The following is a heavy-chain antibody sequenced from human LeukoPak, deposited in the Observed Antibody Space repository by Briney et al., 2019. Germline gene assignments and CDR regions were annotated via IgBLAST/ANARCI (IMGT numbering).Heavy chain of an antibody. D-gene: IGHD6-13*01. CDR1: GVTFSSYG. J-gene: IGHJ6*03. V-gene: IGHV3-33*01. CDR3: ARGTPHIAARPHYYYYYMDV. CDR2: IWYDGSNK. Sequence: AGSLRLSWAASGVTFSSYGMHWVRQAPGKGLEWVAVIWYDGSNKYYADSVKGRFTISRDNSKNTLYLQMNSLRAEDTAVYYCARGTPHIAARPHYYYYYMDVWGKGTTVTVSS.